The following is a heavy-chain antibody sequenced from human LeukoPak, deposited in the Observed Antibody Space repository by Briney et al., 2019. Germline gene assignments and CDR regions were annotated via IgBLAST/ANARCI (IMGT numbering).Heavy chain of an antibody. J-gene: IGHJ5*02. D-gene: IGHD2-8*01. CDR1: GGSISSSSYY. Sequence: HPSETLSLTCTVSGGSISSSSYYWGWIRQPPGKGLEWIGSIYYSGSTYYNPSLKSRVTISVDTSKNQFSLKLSSVTAADTAVYYCARGRRIVLMVYAKRGDNWFDPWAREPWSPSPQ. CDR2: IYYSGST. V-gene: IGHV4-39*01. CDR3: ARGRRIVLMVYAKRGDNWFDP.